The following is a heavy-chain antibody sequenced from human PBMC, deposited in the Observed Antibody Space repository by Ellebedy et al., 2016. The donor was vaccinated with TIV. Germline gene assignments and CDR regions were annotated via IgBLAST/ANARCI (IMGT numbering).Heavy chain of an antibody. D-gene: IGHD6-19*01. J-gene: IGHJ3*02. CDR1: GGSISSHY. V-gene: IGHV4-59*11. CDR3: ARERTIGSGCAFDI. CDR2: VFHSGNT. Sequence: MPSETLSLTCTVSGGSISSHYWFWIRQPPGKGLEWIAYVFHSGNTNNNPSLQSRVTMSLDTSNNQLSLKLRSVTAADTAVYYCARERTIGSGCAFDIWGQGTMGTVSS.